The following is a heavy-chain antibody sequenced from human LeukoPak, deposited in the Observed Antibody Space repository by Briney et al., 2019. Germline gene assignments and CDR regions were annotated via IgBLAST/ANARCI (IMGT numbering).Heavy chain of an antibody. CDR3: ARQSSGYYYGWFDP. CDR1: GGSILDSTYF. CDR2: IFYTGNT. J-gene: IGHJ5*02. V-gene: IGHV4-39*01. D-gene: IGHD3-22*01. Sequence: SETLSLTCTVSGGSILDSTYFWAWIRQPPGKGLEWIATIFYTGNTHYNPSLKSRVTMSVDTVKNQFSLNLNSVTAADTAVYYCARQSSGYYYGWFDPWGQGTLVTVSS.